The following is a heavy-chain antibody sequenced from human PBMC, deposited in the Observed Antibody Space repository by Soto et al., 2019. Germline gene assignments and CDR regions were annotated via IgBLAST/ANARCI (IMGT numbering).Heavy chain of an antibody. CDR2: INPSGGST. CDR3: ARDGAARTGDYYYDGMDV. D-gene: IGHD6-6*01. CDR1: GYTFTSYY. J-gene: IGHJ6*02. V-gene: IGHV1-46*01. Sequence: ASVKVSCKASGYTFTSYYMHWVRQAPGQGLEWMGIINPSGGSTSYAQKFQGRVTMTRDTSTSTVYMELSSLRSEDTAVYYCARDGAARTGDYYYDGMDVWGQGTTVTVSS.